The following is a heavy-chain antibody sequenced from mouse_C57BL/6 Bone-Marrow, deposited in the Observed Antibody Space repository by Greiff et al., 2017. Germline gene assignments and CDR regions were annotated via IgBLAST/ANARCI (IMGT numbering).Heavy chain of an antibody. CDR3: ASENSHSTRGLFAY. CDR2: IDPNSGGT. D-gene: IGHD5-2*01. CDR1: GYTFTSYW. Sequence: QVQLQQSGAELVKPGASVKLSCKASGYTFTSYWMHWVKQRPGRGLEWIGRIDPNSGGTKYNEKFKSKATLTVDKPSSTAYMQLSSLTSDDAAVYYCASENSHSTRGLFAYWGQGTLVTGSA. V-gene: IGHV1-72*01. J-gene: IGHJ3*01.